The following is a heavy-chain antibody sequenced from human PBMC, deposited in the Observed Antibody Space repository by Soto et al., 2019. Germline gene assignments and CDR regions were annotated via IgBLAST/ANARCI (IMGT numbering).Heavy chain of an antibody. CDR3: ARVGLGSYYSLTYYYSGRAV. Sequence: GASVKVSCKASGYTFTSYYMHWVRQAPGQGLEWMGIINPSGGSTSYAQKFQGRVTMTRDTSTSTVYMELSSLRSEDTAVYYFARVGLGSYYSLTYYYSGRAVWGKGTTVTASS. CDR1: GYTFTSYY. V-gene: IGHV1-46*01. D-gene: IGHD1-26*01. CDR2: INPSGGST. J-gene: IGHJ6*04.